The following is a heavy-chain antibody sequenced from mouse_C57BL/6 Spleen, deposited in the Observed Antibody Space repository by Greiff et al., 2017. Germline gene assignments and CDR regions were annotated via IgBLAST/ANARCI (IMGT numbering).Heavy chain of an antibody. J-gene: IGHJ1*03. CDR1: GYSFTGYF. CDR3: ARDYNWYFDV. CDR2: INPYNGDT. V-gene: IGHV1-20*01. D-gene: IGHD2-13*01. Sequence: VQLQQSGPELVKPGDSVKISCKASGYSFTGYFMNWVMQSHGKSLEWIGRINPYNGDTFYNQKFKGKATLTVDKSSSTAHMERRSLTSEDSAVYYCARDYNWYFDVWGTGTTVTVSS.